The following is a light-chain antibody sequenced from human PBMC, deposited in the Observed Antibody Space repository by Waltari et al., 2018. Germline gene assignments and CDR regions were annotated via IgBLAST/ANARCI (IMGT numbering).Light chain of an antibody. CDR3: SSYTSSSIPWV. CDR2: DVS. V-gene: IGLV2-14*03. Sequence: QSALTQPASVSGSPGQSITISCAGTSSAVGGYNYVSWYQQHPGKAPKLMIYDVSNRPSGVSNRFSGSKSGNTASLTISGLQAEDESDYYCSSYTSSSIPWVFGGGTKLTVL. J-gene: IGLJ3*02. CDR1: SSAVGGYNY.